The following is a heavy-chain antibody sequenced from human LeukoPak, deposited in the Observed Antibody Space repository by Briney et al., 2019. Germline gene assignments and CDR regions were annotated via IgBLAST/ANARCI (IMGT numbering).Heavy chain of an antibody. CDR2: IYSGGST. Sequence: PGGSLRLSCAASGFTVSSNYMSWVRQAPGKGLEWVSVIYSGGSTYYADSVKGRFTISRDNSKNTLYLQMNSLRAEDTAVYYCARSTYEPGDLPPPFDYWGQGTLVTVSS. D-gene: IGHD2-21*02. V-gene: IGHV3-66*01. CDR1: GFTVSSNY. CDR3: ARSTYEPGDLPPPFDY. J-gene: IGHJ4*02.